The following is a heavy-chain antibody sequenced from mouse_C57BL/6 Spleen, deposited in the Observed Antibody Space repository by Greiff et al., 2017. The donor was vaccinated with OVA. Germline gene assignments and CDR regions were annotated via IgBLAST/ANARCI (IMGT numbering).Heavy chain of an antibody. J-gene: IGHJ4*01. CDR3: ARSLYRGNYYAMDY. CDR1: GYTFTDYY. CDR2: IFPGSGST. V-gene: IGHV1-75*01. Sequence: VQLQQSGPELVKPGASVTISCKASGYTFTDYYIHWVKQRPGQGLEWIGWIFPGSGSTYYNEKFKGKATLTVDKSSSTAYMLLSSLTSEDSAVYFCARSLYRGNYYAMDYWGQGTSVTVAS. D-gene: IGHD2-12*01.